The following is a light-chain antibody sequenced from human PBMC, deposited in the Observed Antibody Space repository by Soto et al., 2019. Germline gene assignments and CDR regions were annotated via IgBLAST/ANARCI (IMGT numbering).Light chain of an antibody. CDR3: HHLT. CDR2: DAS. Sequence: DIQMTQSPSTLSASVGDRVTITCRASQSINNWLAWYQQKPGNAPKLLIYDASSLESGVPSRFSGSGSRTEFSLTISSLQPDDFATYYCHHLTFGQGTKVEVK. J-gene: IGKJ1*01. V-gene: IGKV1-5*01. CDR1: QSINNW.